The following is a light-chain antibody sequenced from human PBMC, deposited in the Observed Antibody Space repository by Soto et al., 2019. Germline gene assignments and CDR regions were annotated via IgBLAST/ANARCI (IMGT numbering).Light chain of an antibody. CDR2: AAS. J-gene: IGKJ2*01. Sequence: ESVLTQSPGTLSLSPGERAALSCRASQSVSSSYLAWYQQKSGQAPRLLIYAASTRATGIPDRFSGSGSGTDFTLTISRLEPEDFAVYFCQLXGSSPPRYTFGQGTKLEIK. CDR3: QLXGSSPPRYT. V-gene: IGKV3-20*01. CDR1: QSVSSSY.